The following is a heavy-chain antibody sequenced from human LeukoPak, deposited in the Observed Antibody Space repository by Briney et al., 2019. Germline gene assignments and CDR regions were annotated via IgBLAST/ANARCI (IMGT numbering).Heavy chain of an antibody. CDR1: GFTFSSNW. V-gene: IGHV3-74*01. CDR3: ASLLSGSNQINDY. CDR2: INEDGSTT. Sequence: GGSLRLSCAASGFTFSSNWMHWVRQAPGKGLVWVSRINEDGSTTNYADSVKGRFTISRDNAKNTLYLQMNSLRAEDTAVYYCASLLSGSNQINDYWGQGTLVTVSS. J-gene: IGHJ4*02. D-gene: IGHD1-26*01.